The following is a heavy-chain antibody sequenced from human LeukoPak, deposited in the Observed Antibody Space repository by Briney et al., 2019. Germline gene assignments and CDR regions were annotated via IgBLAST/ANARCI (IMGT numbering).Heavy chain of an antibody. J-gene: IGHJ4*02. V-gene: IGHV4-39*07. CDR1: GGSISSSSSY. CDR2: IYYSGSS. D-gene: IGHD3-3*01. CDR3: ARAILSGYPDS. Sequence: SETLSLTCSVSGGSISSSSSYWGWIRQPPGKGLEWIGSIYYSGSSFDNPALKSRVTISVDTSKNQFSLKLSSVTAADTAVYYCARAILSGYPDSWGQGTLVIVFS.